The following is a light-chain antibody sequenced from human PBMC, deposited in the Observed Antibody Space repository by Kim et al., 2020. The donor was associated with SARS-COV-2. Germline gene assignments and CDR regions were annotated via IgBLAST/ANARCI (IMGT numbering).Light chain of an antibody. CDR3: SAWDISLNAVV. CDR1: NDNVGRQG. Sequence: TATLTGTGNNDNVGRQGATWLQQHQGHPPKVLSDRNNNRRSGISERFSASRSGNTASLIITGLQSEDEADYYCSAWDISLNAVVFGGGTQLTVL. CDR2: RNN. J-gene: IGLJ3*02. V-gene: IGLV10-54*01.